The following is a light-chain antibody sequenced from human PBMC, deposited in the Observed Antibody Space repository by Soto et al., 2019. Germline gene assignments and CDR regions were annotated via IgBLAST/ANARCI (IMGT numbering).Light chain of an antibody. CDR2: AAS. CDR3: QQFNSYPRT. Sequence: IQLTQSPSSLSASVGDRVTITCRASQGISSYLAWYQQKPGKAPKLLIYAASILQSGVPSRFSGSGSGTDFTLTISSLQPEDFATYYCQQFNSYPRTFGPGTKVDIK. CDR1: QGISSY. V-gene: IGKV1-9*01. J-gene: IGKJ3*01.